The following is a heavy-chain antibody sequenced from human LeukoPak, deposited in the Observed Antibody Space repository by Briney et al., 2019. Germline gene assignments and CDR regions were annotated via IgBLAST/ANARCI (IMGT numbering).Heavy chain of an antibody. CDR2: ISGSGGST. V-gene: IGHV3-23*01. CDR3: ASHDFWSGYYTEFDY. CDR1: GFTFSSYA. Sequence: GGSLRLSCAASGFTFSSYAMSWVRQAPGKGLEWVSAISGSGGSTYYADSVKGRFTISRDNSKNTLYLQMNSLRAEDTAVYYCASHDFWSGYYTEFDYWGQGALVTVSS. D-gene: IGHD3-3*01. J-gene: IGHJ4*02.